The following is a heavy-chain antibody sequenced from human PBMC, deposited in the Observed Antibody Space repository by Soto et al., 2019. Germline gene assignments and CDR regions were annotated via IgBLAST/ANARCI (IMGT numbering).Heavy chain of an antibody. D-gene: IGHD6-13*01. CDR2: INHSGST. CDR1: GGSFSGYY. V-gene: IGHV4-34*01. Sequence: SETLSLTCAVYGGSFSGYYWSWIRQPPGKGLEWIGEINHSGSTNYNPSLKSRVTITVDTSKNQFSLRLSSVTAADTAVYYCAGVSTGHLYYYYYYMDVWGKGTTVTVSS. J-gene: IGHJ6*03. CDR3: AGVSTGHLYYYYYYMDV.